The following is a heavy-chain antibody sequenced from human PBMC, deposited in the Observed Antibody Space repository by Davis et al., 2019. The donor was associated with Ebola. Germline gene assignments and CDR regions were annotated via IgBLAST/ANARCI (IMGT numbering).Heavy chain of an antibody. CDR3: ARDPDGYCSSSRCSLYYGMDV. V-gene: IGHV3-48*02. CDR1: GFTFNTYS. D-gene: IGHD2-2*01. J-gene: IGHJ6*02. CDR2: ITPNSGSI. Sequence: GESLKISCAASGFTFNTYSMNWVRQAPGKGLEWVAYITPNSGSIYYADFVEGRFTISRDNAKNSLHLEMISLRDEDTAVYNCARDPDGYCSSSRCSLYYGMDVWGQGTTVTVSS.